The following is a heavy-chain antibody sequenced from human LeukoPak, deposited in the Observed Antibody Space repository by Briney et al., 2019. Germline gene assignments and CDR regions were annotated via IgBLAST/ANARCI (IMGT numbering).Heavy chain of an antibody. CDR1: RFTFSTYS. Sequence: GGSLRLSCTASRFTFSTYSLNWVRQAPGKGLEWVSSISGSSTYIYYADSLKGRFTISRDNAKNSLYLQMNSLRAEDTAVYYCARVPGDYWGRGTLVTVSS. V-gene: IGHV3-21*01. J-gene: IGHJ4*02. CDR3: ARVPGDY. CDR2: ISGSSTYI.